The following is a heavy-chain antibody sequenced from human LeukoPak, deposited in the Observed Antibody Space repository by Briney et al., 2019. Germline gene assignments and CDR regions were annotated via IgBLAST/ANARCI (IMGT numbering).Heavy chain of an antibody. CDR1: GFIFSSYS. CDR3: ARASSSWYYFDY. J-gene: IGHJ4*02. V-gene: IGHV3-21*01. CDR2: ISTSSSYI. D-gene: IGHD6-13*01. Sequence: GGSLRLSCAASGFIFSSYSMNWVRQAPGKGLEWVSFISTSSSYIYYADSVKGRFTISRDNAKNSLYLQMNSLRAEDTAVYYCARASSSWYYFDYWGQGTLVAVSS.